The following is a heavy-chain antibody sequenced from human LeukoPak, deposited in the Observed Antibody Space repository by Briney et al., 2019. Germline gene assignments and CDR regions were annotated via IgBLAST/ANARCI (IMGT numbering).Heavy chain of an antibody. D-gene: IGHD3-3*01. Sequence: SETLSLTCAVYGGSFSGYYWSWIRQPPGKGLEWIGYIYYSGSTNYNPSLKSRVTISVDTSKNQFSLKLTSMTAADTAVYYCARGVPEYYDFWSGYFYYFDYWGQGTLVTVSS. J-gene: IGHJ4*02. CDR2: IYYSGST. CDR3: ARGVPEYYDFWSGYFYYFDY. CDR1: GGSFSGYY. V-gene: IGHV4-59*01.